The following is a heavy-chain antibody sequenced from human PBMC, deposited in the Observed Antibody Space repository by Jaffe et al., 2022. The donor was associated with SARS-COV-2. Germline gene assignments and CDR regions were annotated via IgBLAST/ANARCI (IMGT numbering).Heavy chain of an antibody. CDR2: IYYSGDT. CDR1: GGSISSSSYY. V-gene: IGHV4-39*01. CDR3: ARSGITSCYAD. J-gene: IGHJ4*02. Sequence: QLQLQESGPGLVKPSETLSLTCTVSGGSISSSSYYWGWIRQAPGKGLEWIGSIYYSGDTYYNPSLESRVTIFVDTSENQFSLKLSSVTAADTAVYHCARSGITSCYADWGQGTLVTVSS. D-gene: IGHD2-2*01.